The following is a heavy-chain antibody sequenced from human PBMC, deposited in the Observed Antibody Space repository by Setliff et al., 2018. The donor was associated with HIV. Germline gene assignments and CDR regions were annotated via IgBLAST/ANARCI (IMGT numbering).Heavy chain of an antibody. J-gene: IGHJ3*02. CDR2: IDDSGSI. Sequence: SETLSLTCAVYTESLTRYDWAWIRQSPEKGLEWIGEIDDSGSIIYNPSLQSRVTMSVDTSKNQFSLKVRSLTAADTAVYYCARDKGRPHYYDDTGSYRSDALDIWGQGTVVTVSS. V-gene: IGHV4-34*01. D-gene: IGHD3-22*01. CDR1: TESLTRYD. CDR3: ARDKGRPHYYDDTGSYRSDALDI.